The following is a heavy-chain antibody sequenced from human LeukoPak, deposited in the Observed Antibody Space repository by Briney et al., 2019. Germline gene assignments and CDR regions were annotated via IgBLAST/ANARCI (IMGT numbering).Heavy chain of an antibody. J-gene: IGHJ4*02. D-gene: IGHD3-22*01. Sequence: GGSLRLSCAASGFTFSSYGMHWVRQAPGKGLEWVAVISYDGSNKYYADSVKGRFTISRDNSKNTLYLQMNSLRAEDTAVYYCAKRYYDSSGYLDYWGQGTLVTVSS. CDR2: ISYDGSNK. CDR3: AKRYYDSSGYLDY. CDR1: GFTFSSYG. V-gene: IGHV3-30*18.